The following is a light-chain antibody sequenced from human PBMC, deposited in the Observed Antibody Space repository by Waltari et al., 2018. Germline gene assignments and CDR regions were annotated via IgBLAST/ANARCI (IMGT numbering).Light chain of an antibody. V-gene: IGKV3-11*01. CDR2: DVS. Sequence: EIVLTQSPATLSLSPGERATLSCRASQSVSSRLGWYQQKPGQVPRLLIYDVSNRATGIPARCSGSGSETDFTLTISSLEPEDFAIYYCQHRRNWPWTFGQGTRVEIK. J-gene: IGKJ1*01. CDR1: QSVSSR. CDR3: QHRRNWPWT.